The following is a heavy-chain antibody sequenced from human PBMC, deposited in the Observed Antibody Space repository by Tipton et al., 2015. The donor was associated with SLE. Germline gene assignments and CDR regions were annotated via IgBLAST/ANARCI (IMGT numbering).Heavy chain of an antibody. CDR2: IYYSGSS. D-gene: IGHD6-6*01. CDR1: GGSISSSSYY. Sequence: TLSLTCTVSGGSISSSSYYWGWIRQPPGKGLEWIGSIYYSGSSYYNPSLKSRVTISVDTSKTQFSLKLSSVTAADTAVYYCVYGTSSPDAFDIWGQGTLVTVSS. V-gene: IGHV4-39*07. CDR3: VYGTSSPDAFDI. J-gene: IGHJ3*02.